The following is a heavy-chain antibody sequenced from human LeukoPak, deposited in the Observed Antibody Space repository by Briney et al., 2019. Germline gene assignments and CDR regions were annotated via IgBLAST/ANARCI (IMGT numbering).Heavy chain of an antibody. CDR1: GFTFSTYA. J-gene: IGHJ4*02. CDR2: ISYDGSNK. D-gene: IGHD6-19*01. CDR3: ARDRFHSNGWYWYSDY. V-gene: IGHV3-30-3*01. Sequence: GGSLRLSCAASGFTFSTYAMHWVRQAPGKGLEWVAVISYDGSNKYYADSVKGGFTISRDNSKNTLYLQMNSLRAEDTAVYYCARDRFHSNGWYWYSDYWGQGTLVTVSS.